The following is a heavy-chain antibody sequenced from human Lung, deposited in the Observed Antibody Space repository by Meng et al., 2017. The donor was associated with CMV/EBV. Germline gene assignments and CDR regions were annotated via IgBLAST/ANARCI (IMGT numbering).Heavy chain of an antibody. V-gene: IGHV3-30*02. D-gene: IGHD5-12*01. CDR3: AKDRVYSARYSGMDV. J-gene: IGHJ6*02. CDR2: IRYDGSNE. CDR1: GFTFSSYG. Sequence: GGSLRPXXVAPGFTFSSYGMHWVRQATGKGLEWVAYIRYDGSNEYYVDSVKGRFTISRDNSKNTLYLQMSSLRAEDTAVYYCAKDRVYSARYSGMDVWGREXTVTVSS.